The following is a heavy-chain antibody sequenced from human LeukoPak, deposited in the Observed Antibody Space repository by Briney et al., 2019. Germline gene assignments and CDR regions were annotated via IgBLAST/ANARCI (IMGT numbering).Heavy chain of an antibody. J-gene: IGHJ5*02. CDR2: ISAYNGNT. Sequence: ASVKVSCKASGYTFTSYGISWARQAPGQGLEWMGWISAYNGNTNYAQKLQGRVTMTTDTSTSTAYMELRSLRSDDTAVYYCARDRYCTNGVCYDVNWFDPWGQGTLVTVSS. V-gene: IGHV1-18*01. D-gene: IGHD2-8*01. CDR1: GYTFTSYG. CDR3: ARDRYCTNGVCYDVNWFDP.